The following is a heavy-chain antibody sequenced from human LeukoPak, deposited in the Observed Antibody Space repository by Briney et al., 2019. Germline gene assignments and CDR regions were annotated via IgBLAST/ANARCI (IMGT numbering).Heavy chain of an antibody. J-gene: IGHJ4*02. D-gene: IGHD3-9*01. CDR3: ARDSVIDRFLTN. CDR1: GYTFTSHG. V-gene: IGHV1-18*01. CDR2: ISAYNGNT. Sequence: ATVKVSCKASGYTFTSHGISWVRQAPGQGLEWMGWISAYNGNTNYAQKLQGRVTMTTDTSTSTAYMELRSLRSDDTAVYYCARDSVIDRFLTNWGQGTLVTVSS.